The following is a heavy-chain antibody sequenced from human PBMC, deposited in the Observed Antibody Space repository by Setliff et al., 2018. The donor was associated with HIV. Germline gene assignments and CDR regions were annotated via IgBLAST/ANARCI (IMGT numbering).Heavy chain of an antibody. CDR2: IYHSGNT. J-gene: IGHJ3*02. CDR1: GYSISSDYW. V-gene: IGHV4-38-2*02. CDR3: AREVDVVTTSDAFDI. D-gene: IGHD2-21*02. Sequence: KPSETLSLTCTVSGYSISSDYWWGWIRQPPGKGLEWIGSIYHSGNTYYNPSLKSRVIISVDMSKNQFSLKLTSVTAADTAVYYCAREVDVVTTSDAFDIWGQGITVTVSS.